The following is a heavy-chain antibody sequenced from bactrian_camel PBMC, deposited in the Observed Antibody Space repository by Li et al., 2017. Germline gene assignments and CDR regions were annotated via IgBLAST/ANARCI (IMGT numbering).Heavy chain of an antibody. CDR2: VDNDDTT. Sequence: HVQLVESGGGSVQAGGSLRLSCGYTIRTFCMGWFRQTTGKEREGVAAVDNDDTTRYADSVKGRFTISLDSAKNTLYLQMNSLKPEDTAMYICAADPPLASPTVYCSGGLCYQRICRGSVDFGYWGQGTQVTVS. D-gene: IGHD2*01. J-gene: IGHJ6*01. CDR1: IRTFCM. V-gene: IGHV3S53*01. CDR3: AADPPLASPTVYCSGGLCYQRICRGSVDFGY.